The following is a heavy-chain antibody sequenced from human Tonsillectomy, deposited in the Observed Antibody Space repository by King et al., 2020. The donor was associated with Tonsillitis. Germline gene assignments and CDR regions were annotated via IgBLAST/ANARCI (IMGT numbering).Heavy chain of an antibody. CDR1: GYTLTSHY. CDR2: INPSTGTT. Sequence: QLVQSGAEVKKPGASVKVSCKASGYTLTSHYIHWVRQAPVQGLEWMGIINPSTGTTRYEQKVQGRVTMTRDTSASTVYMELRSLRSEETAVYFCVGQISGTERGWFDPWGQGTLVTVSS. V-gene: IGHV1-46*01. D-gene: IGHD1-20*01. J-gene: IGHJ5*02. CDR3: VGQISGTERGWFDP.